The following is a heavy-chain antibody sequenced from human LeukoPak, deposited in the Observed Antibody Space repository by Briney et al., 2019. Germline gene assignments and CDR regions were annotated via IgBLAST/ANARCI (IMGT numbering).Heavy chain of an antibody. D-gene: IGHD3-16*02. CDR3: ARDNSVGDIAWWFDP. CDR2: INPSGSST. V-gene: IGHV1-46*01. CDR1: GYTFTSHY. Sequence: ASVKVSCEASGYTFTSHYMHWVRQAPGQGLEWMGLINPSGSSTLYAQKFQGRVTMTRDMSTTTDYMELSSLRSEDTAVYYCARDNSVGDIAWWFDPWGQETLVTVSS. J-gene: IGHJ5*02.